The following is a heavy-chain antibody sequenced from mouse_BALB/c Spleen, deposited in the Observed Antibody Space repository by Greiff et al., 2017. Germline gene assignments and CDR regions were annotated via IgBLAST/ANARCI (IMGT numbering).Heavy chain of an antibody. Sequence: EVQLMESGGGLVQPGGSRKLSCAASGFTFSSFGMHWVRQAPEKGLEWVAYISSGSSTIYYADTVKGRFTISRDNPKNTLFLQMTSLRSEDTAMYYCARLYGNYVDYWGQGTTLTVSS. V-gene: IGHV5-17*02. CDR3: ARLYGNYVDY. CDR2: ISSGSSTI. J-gene: IGHJ2*01. CDR1: GFTFSSFG. D-gene: IGHD2-10*02.